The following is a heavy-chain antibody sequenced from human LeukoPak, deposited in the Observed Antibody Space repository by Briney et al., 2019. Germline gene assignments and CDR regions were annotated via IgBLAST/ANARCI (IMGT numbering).Heavy chain of an antibody. J-gene: IGHJ4*02. V-gene: IGHV3-23*01. CDR2: IRDSGSST. D-gene: IGHD1-26*01. CDR3: AKYGPQDSGSSHFDY. CDR1: GFTFGSYA. Sequence: GGALRLSCAASGFTFGSYAMSWVRQAPGKGLEWVSAIRDSGSSTHYADSVKGRFTTSRDNSKNTLFLQMNSLRAEDTATYYCAKYGPQDSGSSHFDYWGQGALVTVSS.